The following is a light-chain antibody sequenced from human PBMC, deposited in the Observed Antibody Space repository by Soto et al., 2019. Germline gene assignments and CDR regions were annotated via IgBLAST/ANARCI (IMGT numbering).Light chain of an antibody. V-gene: IGLV1-51*01. J-gene: IGLJ2*01. Sequence: QSVLTQPPSVSAAPGQKVTISCSGSSSNIGNNYVSWSQQLPGTAPKLLIYDNNKRPSGIPDRFSGCKSGTSATLGITGLQTGDEADYYCGTWDSSLSAVVFGGGTKLTVL. CDR1: SSNIGNNY. CDR2: DNN. CDR3: GTWDSSLSAVV.